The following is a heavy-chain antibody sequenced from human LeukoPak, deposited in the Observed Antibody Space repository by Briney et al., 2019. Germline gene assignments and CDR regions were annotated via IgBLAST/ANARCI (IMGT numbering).Heavy chain of an antibody. CDR1: GGTFSSYA. CDR3: ARERGYSYGYPDY. Sequence: SVKVSCKASGGTFSSYAISWVRQAPGQGLEWMGRIIPIFGTANYAQKFQGRVTITTDESTSTAYMELSSLRSEDTAVYYCARERGYSYGYPDYWGQGTLVPVSS. D-gene: IGHD5-18*01. CDR2: IIPIFGTA. J-gene: IGHJ4*02. V-gene: IGHV1-69*05.